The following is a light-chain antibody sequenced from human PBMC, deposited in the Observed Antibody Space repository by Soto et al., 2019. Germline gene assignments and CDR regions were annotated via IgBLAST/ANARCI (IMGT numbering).Light chain of an antibody. CDR2: DDN. CDR1: SSNIGAGYD. CDR3: QSYDSSLSGYV. V-gene: IGLV1-40*01. Sequence: QSVLTQPPSVSGAPGQRVTISCTGSSSNIGAGYDLHWYQQLPGTAPKLLIYDDNNRPSGVPDRFSGSKSGTSASLAITGLLAEDEADYYCQSYDSSLSGYVFGTGTKLTVL. J-gene: IGLJ1*01.